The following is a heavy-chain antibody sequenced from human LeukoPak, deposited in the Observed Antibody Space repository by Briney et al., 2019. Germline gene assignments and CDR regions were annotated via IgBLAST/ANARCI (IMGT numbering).Heavy chain of an antibody. J-gene: IGHJ4*02. CDR2: IYYSGST. CDR3: ARTTDGYNSYAFDY. Sequence: PSETLSLTCTVSGGSISSGGYYWSWIRQHPGKGLEWIGYIYYSGSTYYNPSLKSRVTISVDTSKNQFSLKLSSVTAADTAVYYCARTTDGYNSYAFDYWGQGTLVTVSS. D-gene: IGHD5-24*01. CDR1: GGSISSGGYY. V-gene: IGHV4-31*03.